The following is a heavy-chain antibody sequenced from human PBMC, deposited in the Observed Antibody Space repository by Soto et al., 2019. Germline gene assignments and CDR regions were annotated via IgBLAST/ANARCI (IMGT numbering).Heavy chain of an antibody. Sequence: EVQLLESGGGLVQPGGSLRLSCAASGFTFSSYAMSWVRQAPGKGLEWVSAISGSGGSTYYADSVKGRFTISRDNSTNTLYLQMNSLRAEDTAVYYCGRGVSGSYGGFDLWGRGTLVTVSS. V-gene: IGHV3-23*01. CDR3: GRGVSGSYGGFDL. J-gene: IGHJ2*01. CDR2: ISGSGGST. D-gene: IGHD1-26*01. CDR1: GFTFSSYA.